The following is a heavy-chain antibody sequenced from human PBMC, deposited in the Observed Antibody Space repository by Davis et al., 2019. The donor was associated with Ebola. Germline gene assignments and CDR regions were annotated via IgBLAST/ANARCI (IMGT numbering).Heavy chain of an antibody. CDR3: AKRRTRLHSSSSGVCDY. J-gene: IGHJ4*02. CDR1: GFTFSSYA. Sequence: GESLKISCAASGFTFSSYAMSWVRQAPGKGLEWVSAISGSGGSTYYADSVKGRFTISRDNSKNTLYLQMNSLRAEDTAVYYCAKRRTRLHSSSSGVCDYWGQGTLVTVSS. CDR2: ISGSGGST. V-gene: IGHV3-23*01. D-gene: IGHD6-6*01.